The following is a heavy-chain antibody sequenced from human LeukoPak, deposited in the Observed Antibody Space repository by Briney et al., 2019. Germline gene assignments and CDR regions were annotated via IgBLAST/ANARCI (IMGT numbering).Heavy chain of an antibody. V-gene: IGHV3-21*01. Sequence: GGSLRLSCAASGFTFSRYSMNWVRQAPGKGLEWVSSISSSSSYIYYADSVKGRFTISRDNAKNSLYLQMNSLRAEDTAVYYCARVTGYSGADYGMDVWGQGTTVTVSS. J-gene: IGHJ6*02. CDR2: ISSSSSYI. CDR3: ARVTGYSGADYGMDV. D-gene: IGHD5-12*01. CDR1: GFTFSRYS.